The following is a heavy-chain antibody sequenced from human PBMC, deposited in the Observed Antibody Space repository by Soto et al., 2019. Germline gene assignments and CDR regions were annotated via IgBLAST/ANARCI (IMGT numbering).Heavy chain of an antibody. Sequence: SLRLSCAATGFTFSSYGMHWVLQGPVKGLEWVAVISYDGSNKYYADSVKGRSTISRDNSKNTLYLQMNSLRAEDTAVYYCAKDGHCSSTSCYDHYYYGMDVWGQGTTVTVSS. D-gene: IGHD2-2*01. V-gene: IGHV3-30*18. J-gene: IGHJ6*02. CDR3: AKDGHCSSTSCYDHYYYGMDV. CDR2: ISYDGSNK. CDR1: GFTFSSYG.